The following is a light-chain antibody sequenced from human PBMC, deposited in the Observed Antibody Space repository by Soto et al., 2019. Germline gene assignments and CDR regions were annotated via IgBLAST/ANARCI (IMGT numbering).Light chain of an antibody. J-gene: IGKJ4*01. CDR1: QNVDSNY. CDR3: QQRGNWPS. V-gene: IGKV3-11*01. CDR2: DAS. Sequence: EIVLTQSPGTLSLSPGERATLSCRASQNVDSNYLAWYQQKPGQAPRLLIYDASNRATGIPARFSGSGSGTDFTLTISSLEPEDFALYYCQQRGNWPSFGGGTKVDIK.